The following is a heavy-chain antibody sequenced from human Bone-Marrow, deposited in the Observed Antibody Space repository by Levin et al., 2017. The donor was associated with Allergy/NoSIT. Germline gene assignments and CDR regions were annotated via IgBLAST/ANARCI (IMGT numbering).Heavy chain of an antibody. CDR1: GFPFTSFD. J-gene: IGHJ6*02. V-gene: IGHV1-8*01. D-gene: IGHD4-17*01. Sequence: PGASVKVSCKASGFPFTSFDIVWVRQATGQGLEWMAWMNPNSGNRGFAQKFRGRVTLTRNTSIDTAYMELSSLRSEDTAVYYCARGLGDSPDSDDYEDEDYYVLDVWGQGTTVTVSS. CDR2: MNPNSGNR. CDR3: ARGLGDSPDSDDYEDEDYYVLDV.